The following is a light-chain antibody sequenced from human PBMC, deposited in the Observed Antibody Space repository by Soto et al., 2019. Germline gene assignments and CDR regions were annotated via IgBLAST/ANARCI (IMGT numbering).Light chain of an antibody. CDR1: QSISSY. CDR2: AAS. CDR3: RQSYSTPHT. Sequence: DIQMTQSPSSLSASVGDRVTITCRASQSISSYLNWYQQKPGKAPKLLIYAASSLQSGVPSRFSGSGSGTDFTLTISSLHPEDFATYYCRQSYSTPHTFGQGTKLEI. V-gene: IGKV1-39*01. J-gene: IGKJ2*01.